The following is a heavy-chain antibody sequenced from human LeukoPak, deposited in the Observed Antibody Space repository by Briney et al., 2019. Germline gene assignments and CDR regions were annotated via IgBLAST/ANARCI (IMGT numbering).Heavy chain of an antibody. CDR3: AKDRSGWYLNYFDY. D-gene: IGHD6-19*01. J-gene: IGHJ4*02. CDR1: GFTFSSYG. V-gene: IGHV3-30*02. Sequence: GGSLRLSCAASGFTFSSYGMHWVRQAPGKGLEWVAFIRYDGSNKYYADSVKGRFTISRDNPKNTLYLQMNSLRAEDTAVYYCAKDRSGWYLNYFDYWGQGTLVTVSS. CDR2: IRYDGSNK.